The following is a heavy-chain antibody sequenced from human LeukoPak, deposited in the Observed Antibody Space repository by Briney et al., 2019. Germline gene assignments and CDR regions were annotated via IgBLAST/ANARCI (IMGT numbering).Heavy chain of an antibody. CDR2: IYYSGST. V-gene: IGHV4-39*01. J-gene: IGHJ4*02. CDR1: GGSISSGGNY. D-gene: IGHD2-15*01. CDR3: ARHLLGYCSGGSCYSYYFDY. Sequence: SETLSLTCTVSGGSISSGGNYWSWIRQHPGKGLEWIGYIYYSGSTYYNPSLKSRVTISVDTSKNQFSLKLSSVTAADTAVYYCARHLLGYCSGGSCYSYYFDYWGQGTLVTVSS.